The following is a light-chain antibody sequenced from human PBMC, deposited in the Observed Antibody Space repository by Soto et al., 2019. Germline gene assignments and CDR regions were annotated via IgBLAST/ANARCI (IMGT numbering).Light chain of an antibody. V-gene: IGKV3-11*01. Sequence: EIVLTQSPATLSLSPGERATLSCRASQCVSSYLAWYQQKSGQTPRLLIYDASNRATGIPARFSGSGSGTDFPLTISSLEPEDFAVYYCQHRSNWLGTFGPGTKVDIK. CDR2: DAS. CDR3: QHRSNWLGT. J-gene: IGKJ3*01. CDR1: QCVSSY.